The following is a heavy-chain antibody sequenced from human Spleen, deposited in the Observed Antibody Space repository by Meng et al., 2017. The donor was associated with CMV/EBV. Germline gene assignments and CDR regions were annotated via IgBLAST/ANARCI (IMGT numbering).Heavy chain of an antibody. D-gene: IGHD2-2*02. Sequence: GTFRSYAISWVRQAPGQGLEWMGGIIPIFGTAHYAQKFQGRVTITTDESTSTAYMELSSLRSEDTAVYYCAGLLGYCSSTSCYTFDYWGQGTLVTVSS. CDR1: GTFRSYA. CDR3: AGLLGYCSSTSCYTFDY. J-gene: IGHJ4*02. V-gene: IGHV1-69*05. CDR2: IIPIFGTA.